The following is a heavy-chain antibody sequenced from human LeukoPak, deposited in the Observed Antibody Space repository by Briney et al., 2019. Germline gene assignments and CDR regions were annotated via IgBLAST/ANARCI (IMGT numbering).Heavy chain of an antibody. V-gene: IGHV3-9*01. CDR2: ISSNSGSI. D-gene: IGHD3-22*01. J-gene: IGHJ4*02. CDR3: ARDYDRSGYGCDD. Sequence: GGSLRLSCAASGFTFHDYAMHWVRQAPGKGLEWVSVISSNSGSIGYADCVKGRFTISRDNAKNSLYLQMNSLTTEDTALYYCARDYDRSGYGCDDWGQGTLVAVSS. CDR1: GFTFHDYA.